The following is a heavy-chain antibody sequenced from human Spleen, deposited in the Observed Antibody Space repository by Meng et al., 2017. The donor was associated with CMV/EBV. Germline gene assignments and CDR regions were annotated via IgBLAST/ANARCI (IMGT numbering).Heavy chain of an antibody. D-gene: IGHD2-2*01. CDR3: AKDKYQLPYYFDH. J-gene: IGHJ4*02. CDR1: GFTFSSYG. CDR2: IWYDGINK. Sequence: GESLKISCAASGFTFSSYGIHWVRQAPGKGLEWVAVIWYDGINKYYADSVKGRFTISRDNSKNTLYLEMNSPGSNDTAIYYCAKDKYQLPYYFDHWGQGTLVTVSS. V-gene: IGHV3-33*06.